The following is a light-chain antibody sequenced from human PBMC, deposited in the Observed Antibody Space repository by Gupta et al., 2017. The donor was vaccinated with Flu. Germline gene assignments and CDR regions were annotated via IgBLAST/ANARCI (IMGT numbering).Light chain of an antibody. J-gene: IGLJ2*01. V-gene: IGLV2-14*01. CDR3: RADASDSTVN. Sequence: SALPQPASVSGSPGQSITISFPGSTSDLGRYNYVSWYQQHPGKVPKLIMFEVNNRPAGVANRFSGSKSGNTASLTISGLKEEDAAEYHCRADASDSTVNFGGGTKLTVL. CDR1: TSDLGRYNY. CDR2: EVN.